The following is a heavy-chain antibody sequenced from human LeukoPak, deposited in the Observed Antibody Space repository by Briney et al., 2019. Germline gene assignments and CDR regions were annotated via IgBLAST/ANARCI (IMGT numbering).Heavy chain of an antibody. J-gene: IGHJ3*02. CDR2: IYTSGST. CDR1: GGSISSGSYY. V-gene: IGHV4-61*02. Sequence: SQTLSLTCTVSGGSISSGSYYWSWIRQPAGKGLEWIGRIYTSGSTNYNPSLKSRVTISVDTSKNQFSLKLSSVTAADTAVYYCARVNYDSSGYYPSDAFDISGQGTMVTVSS. CDR3: ARVNYDSSGYYPSDAFDI. D-gene: IGHD3-22*01.